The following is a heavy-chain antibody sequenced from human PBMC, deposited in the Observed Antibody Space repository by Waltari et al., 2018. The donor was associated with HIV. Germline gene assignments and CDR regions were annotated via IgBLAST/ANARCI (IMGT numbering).Heavy chain of an antibody. CDR3: ARGAPYSSSWYGTDY. V-gene: IGHV3-33*01. CDR2: IWYDGSNK. Sequence: QVQLVESGGGVLQPGRSLRLSCAASGLTCSSYGMTWVRPVPGKGLKWVAVIWYDGSNKYDADSVKGRFTISRDNSKNMLYLQMNSLRAEDTAVYYCARGAPYSSSWYGTDYWGQGTLVTVSS. J-gene: IGHJ4*02. D-gene: IGHD6-13*01. CDR1: GLTCSSYG.